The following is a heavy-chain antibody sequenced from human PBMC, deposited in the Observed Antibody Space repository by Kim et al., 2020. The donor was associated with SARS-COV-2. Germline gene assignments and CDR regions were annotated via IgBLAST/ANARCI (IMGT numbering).Heavy chain of an antibody. D-gene: IGHD1-26*01. Sequence: GGSLRLSCAASGFTFDDYAMHWVRQAPGKGLEWVSGISWNSGRIGYTASVKGRFTISRDNAKNYLYLQMNSLRAEDTALYYCAKGHSGSYGGYYYYGMAVWGQGTTVTVSS. CDR1: GFTFDDYA. J-gene: IGHJ6*02. CDR3: AKGHSGSYGGYYYYGMAV. V-gene: IGHV3-9*01. CDR2: ISWNSGRI.